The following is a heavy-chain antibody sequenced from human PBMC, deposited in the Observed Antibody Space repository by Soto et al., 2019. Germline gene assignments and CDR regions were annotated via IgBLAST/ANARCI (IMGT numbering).Heavy chain of an antibody. CDR1: GDSFTSYG. D-gene: IGHD2-2*01. J-gene: IGHJ4*02. CDR3: AILLGSTSSDAFDY. Sequence: ASVKVSCEASGDSFTSYGISWVRQAPGQGLEWMGWISAYNGNTNYAQKLQGRVTMTTDTSTSTAYMELRSLRSDDTAVYYCAILLGSTSSDAFDYWGQGTLVTVSS. V-gene: IGHV1-18*01. CDR2: ISAYNGNT.